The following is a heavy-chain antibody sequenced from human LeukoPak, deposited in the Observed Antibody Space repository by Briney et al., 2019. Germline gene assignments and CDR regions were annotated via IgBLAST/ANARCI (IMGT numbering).Heavy chain of an antibody. CDR2: IYYSGST. Sequence: SETLSLTCTVSGGSISSSSYYWGWNRQPPGKGLEWIGSIYYSGSTYYNPSLKSRVTISVDTSKNQFSLKLSSVTAADTAVYYCARAVDSSAFSAFQHWGQGTLVTVSS. J-gene: IGHJ1*01. D-gene: IGHD3-22*01. V-gene: IGHV4-39*07. CDR3: ARAVDSSAFSAFQH. CDR1: GGSISSSSYY.